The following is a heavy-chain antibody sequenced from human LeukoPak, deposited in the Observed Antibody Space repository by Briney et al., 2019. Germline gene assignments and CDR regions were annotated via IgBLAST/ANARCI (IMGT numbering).Heavy chain of an antibody. CDR3: AKDRERYSSSWYFDY. CDR1: GFTFSSNA. V-gene: IGHV3-23*01. CDR2: ISGSGGST. D-gene: IGHD6-13*01. Sequence: GGSLRLSCAASGFTFSSNAMSWVRQGPGKGRGWVSAISGSGGSTYYADSVKARFTISRDNSKTTLYLQMNSLSAEDTDVYYCAKDRERYSSSWYFDYWGQGTLVTVSS. J-gene: IGHJ4*02.